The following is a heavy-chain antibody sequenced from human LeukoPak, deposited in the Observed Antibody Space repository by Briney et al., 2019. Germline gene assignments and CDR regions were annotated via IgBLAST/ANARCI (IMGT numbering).Heavy chain of an antibody. J-gene: IGHJ4*02. D-gene: IGHD3-9*01. CDR2: ISYDGSNK. V-gene: IGHV3-30-3*01. CDR1: GFTFSSYA. CDR3: ARIPLFTIPFDY. Sequence: PGGSLRLSCAASGFTFSSYAVHWVRQAPGRGLEWVAVISYDGSNKYYADSVKGRFTISRDNSKNTLYLQMNSLRAEDTAVYYCARIPLFTIPFDYWGQGTLVTVSS.